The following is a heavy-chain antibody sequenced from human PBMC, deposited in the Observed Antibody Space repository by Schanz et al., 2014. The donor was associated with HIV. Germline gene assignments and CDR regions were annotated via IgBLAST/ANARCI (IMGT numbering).Heavy chain of an antibody. V-gene: IGHV1-18*01. CDR2: SSTSNTDT. Sequence: QVQLVQSGSEVKNHGASVNVSCKTSGYTFSNYGVTWVRQAPGRGLTWMGWSSTSNTDTKTAHWRQGRLTRTTETSANTAYLELRSLRSDDTAVYYCARGDTWPGGASDYWGQGTLVIVSS. CDR3: ARGDTWPGGASDY. D-gene: IGHD3-16*01. J-gene: IGHJ4*02. CDR1: GYTFSNYG.